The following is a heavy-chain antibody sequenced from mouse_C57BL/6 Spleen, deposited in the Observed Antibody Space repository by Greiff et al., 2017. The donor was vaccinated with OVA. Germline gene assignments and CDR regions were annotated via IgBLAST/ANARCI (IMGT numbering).Heavy chain of an antibody. CDR1: GYTFTSYW. Sequence: QVQLKQPGAELVRPGSSVKLSCKASGYTFTSYWMPWVKQRPIQGLEWIGNIDPSDSETHYNQKFKDKATLTVDKSSSTAYMQLSSLTSEDSAVYDCARRGYDEGWYFDVWGTGTTVTVSS. CDR3: ARRGYDEGWYFDV. J-gene: IGHJ1*03. D-gene: IGHD2-2*01. V-gene: IGHV1-52*01. CDR2: IDPSDSET.